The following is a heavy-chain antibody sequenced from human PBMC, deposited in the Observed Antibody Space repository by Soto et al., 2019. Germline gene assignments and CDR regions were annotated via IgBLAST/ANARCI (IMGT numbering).Heavy chain of an antibody. J-gene: IGHJ4*02. Sequence: QVQLVESGGGVVQPGRSLRLSCAASGFTFSSYGMHWVRQAPGKGLEWVAVISYDGSNKYYADSVKGRFTISRDNSKNTLYLKMNSLRAEDTAVYYCAKGCGGDCPSPFDYWGQGTLVTVSS. CDR2: ISYDGSNK. CDR3: AKGCGGDCPSPFDY. V-gene: IGHV3-30*18. CDR1: GFTFSSYG. D-gene: IGHD2-21*02.